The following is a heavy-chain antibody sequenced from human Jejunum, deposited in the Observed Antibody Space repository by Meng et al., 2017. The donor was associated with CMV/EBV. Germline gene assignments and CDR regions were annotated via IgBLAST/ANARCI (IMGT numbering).Heavy chain of an antibody. Sequence: ATGYTFTGSYLHWVRRAPGQGLEWMGWISTRNGGTLCAQKFQGRVTMTRDTSITTAYLELSTLKSEDTAVYFCARGPLSGYFYFDYWGQGGPVTVSS. CDR2: ISTRNGGT. CDR1: GYTFTGSY. CDR3: ARGPLSGYFYFDY. V-gene: IGHV1-2*02. D-gene: IGHD2-2*03. J-gene: IGHJ4*02.